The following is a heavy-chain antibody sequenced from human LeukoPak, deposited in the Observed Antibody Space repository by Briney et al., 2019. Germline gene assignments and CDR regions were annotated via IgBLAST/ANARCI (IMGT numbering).Heavy chain of an antibody. V-gene: IGHV5-51*01. CDR2: IHPSDSET. CDR3: ARQGYTYGYDY. D-gene: IGHD5-18*01. CDR1: GHDFTTYW. J-gene: IGHJ4*02. Sequence: GESLKISCRSSGHDFTTYWIAWVRQLPGKGLEWMGIIHPSDSETQYSPSFQGQVTISADNSISTAYLQWSSLKASDTAMYYCARQGYTYGYDYWGQGTLVTVSS.